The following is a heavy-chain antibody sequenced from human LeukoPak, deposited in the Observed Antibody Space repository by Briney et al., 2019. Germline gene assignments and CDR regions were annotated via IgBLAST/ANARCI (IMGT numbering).Heavy chain of an antibody. CDR2: IYHSGST. CDR3: ARAHYYDSSGLEFDY. Sequence: SQTLSLTCAVSGGSISSGGYSWSWIRQPPGKGLEWIGYIYHSGSTYYNPSLKSRVTISVDTSKNQFSLKLSSVTAADTAVYYCARAHYYDSSGLEFDYWGQGTLVTVSS. D-gene: IGHD3-22*01. CDR1: GGSISSGGYS. J-gene: IGHJ4*02. V-gene: IGHV4-30-2*01.